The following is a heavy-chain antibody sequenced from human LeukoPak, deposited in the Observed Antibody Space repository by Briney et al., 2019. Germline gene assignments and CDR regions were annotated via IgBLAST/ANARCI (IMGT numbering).Heavy chain of an antibody. D-gene: IGHD3-10*01. CDR1: GFTFTSYS. V-gene: IGHV3-48*01. CDR2: ISSSSSTI. CDR3: VRNYRYGLDY. J-gene: IGHJ4*02. Sequence: LPGGSLRLSCEASGFTFTSYSMNWVRQAPGKGLEWVSYISSSSSTINYADSVKGRFTISRDNAKSSLYLQMISLRAEDTAVYYCVRNYRYGLDYWGQGTLVSVSS.